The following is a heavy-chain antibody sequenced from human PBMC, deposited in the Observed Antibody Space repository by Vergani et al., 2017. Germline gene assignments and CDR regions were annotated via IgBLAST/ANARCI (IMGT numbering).Heavy chain of an antibody. Sequence: EVRLLESGGGLVQPGGSLRLSCAASGFTFNIYAMSWVRQAPGKGLEWVSTTTYNGGGTYYADSVTGRVTISRDNSKNTLFLQLKTLRAEDTGVYYCAKDYNIMGALHYWGQGTLVAVSS. D-gene: IGHD5-12*01. V-gene: IGHV3-23*01. J-gene: IGHJ4*02. CDR1: GFTFNIYA. CDR2: TTYNGGGT. CDR3: AKDYNIMGALHY.